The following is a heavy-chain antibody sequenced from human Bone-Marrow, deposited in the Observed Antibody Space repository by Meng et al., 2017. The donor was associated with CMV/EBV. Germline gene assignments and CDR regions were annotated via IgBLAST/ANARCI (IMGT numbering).Heavy chain of an antibody. J-gene: IGHJ4*02. CDR1: GFTFSSYW. D-gene: IGHD2-15*01. CDR3: ARVVVSRAPYFAF. V-gene: IGHV3-74*01. CDR2: INSDGSST. Sequence: GESLKISCAASGFTFSSYWMYWVRQAPGKGLVWVSRINSDGSSTSYADSVKGRFTISRDNAKNTLYLQMNSLRAEDTAVYYCARVVVSRAPYFAFWGQGPLVTVSS.